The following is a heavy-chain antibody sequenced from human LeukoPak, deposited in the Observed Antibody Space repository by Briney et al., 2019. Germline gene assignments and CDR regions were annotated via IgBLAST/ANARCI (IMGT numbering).Heavy chain of an antibody. J-gene: IGHJ4*02. CDR2: INHSGST. D-gene: IGHD1-7*01. CDR1: GGSFSGYY. V-gene: IGHV4-34*01. Sequence: SETLPLTCAVYGGSFSGYYWSWIRQPPGKGLEWIGEINHSGSTNYNPSPKSRVTISVDTSKNQFSLKLSSVIAADTAVYYCGGRTSYFDYWGQGALVTVSS. CDR3: GGRTSYFDY.